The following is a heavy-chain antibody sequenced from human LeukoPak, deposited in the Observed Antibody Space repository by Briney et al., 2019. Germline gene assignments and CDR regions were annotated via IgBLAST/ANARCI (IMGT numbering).Heavy chain of an antibody. J-gene: IGHJ4*02. CDR1: GLTFDDYA. D-gene: IGHD6-6*01. V-gene: IGHV3-9*01. CDR2: ISWNSGRI. CDR3: AKDISYSSSSGVFDY. Sequence: GGSLRLSCAASGLTFDDYAMHWVRQAPGKGLEWVSGISWNSGRIGYADSVKGRFTISGDSVKNSLYLLMNSLRAEDTALYYCAKDISYSSSSGVFDYWGQGTLVTVSS.